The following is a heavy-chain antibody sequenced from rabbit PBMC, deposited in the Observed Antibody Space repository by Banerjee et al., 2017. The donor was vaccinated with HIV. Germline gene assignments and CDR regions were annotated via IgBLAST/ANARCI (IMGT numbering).Heavy chain of an antibody. Sequence: QEQLEESAGGLVQPGGSLTLTCTASGFSISSYYMNWVRQAPGKGLEWITCIGTSSGTTWSASWVNGRFTISKTSSTTVTLQMTSLTAADTATYFCARDTSSSFSSYGMDLRGPGTLVTVS. J-gene: IGHJ6*01. CDR2: IGTSSGTT. CDR3: ARDTSSSFSSYGMDL. CDR1: GFSISSYYM. V-gene: IGHV1S45*01. D-gene: IGHD1-1*01.